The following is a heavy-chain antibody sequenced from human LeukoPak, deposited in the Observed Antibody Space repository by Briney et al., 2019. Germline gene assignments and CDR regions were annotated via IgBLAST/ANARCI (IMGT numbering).Heavy chain of an antibody. J-gene: IGHJ5*02. CDR3: ARAQTGTTVVSNNWFDP. CDR2: IIPIFGTA. D-gene: IGHD1-7*01. Sequence: SVKVSCKASGGTFSSYAISWVRQAPGQGLEWMGGIIPIFGTANYAQKFQGRVTITTDESTSTAYMELSSLTSEDTAVYYCARAQTGTTVVSNNWFDPWGQGTLVTVSS. V-gene: IGHV1-69*05. CDR1: GGTFSSYA.